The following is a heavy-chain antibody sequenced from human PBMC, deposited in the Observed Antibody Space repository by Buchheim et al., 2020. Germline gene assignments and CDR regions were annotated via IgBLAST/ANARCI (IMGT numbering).Heavy chain of an antibody. CDR2: ISSSGSTI. CDR3: ARVGFGYYGLGSYSDNWFDP. Sequence: EVQLVESGGGLVQPGGSLRLSCAASGFTFSSYEMNWVRQAPGKGLEWVSYISSSGSTIYYADSVKGRFTISRDNAKNSLYLQMNSLRAEDTAVYYCARVGFGYYGLGSYSDNWFDPWGQGTL. J-gene: IGHJ5*02. D-gene: IGHD3-10*01. V-gene: IGHV3-48*03. CDR1: GFTFSSYE.